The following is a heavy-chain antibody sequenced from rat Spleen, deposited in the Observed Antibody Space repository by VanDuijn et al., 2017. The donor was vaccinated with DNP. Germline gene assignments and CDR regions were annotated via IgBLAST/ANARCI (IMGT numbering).Heavy chain of an antibody. V-gene: IGHV5-20*01. CDR2: ITYDGSRT. D-gene: IGHD1-11*01. Sequence: EVQLVESGGGLVQPGRSLKLSCTASGFTFNGYYMAWVRRAPTKGLEWVATITYDGSRTYYRDSVKGRFTISRDNAKSTLYLQMDSLRSEDTATYYCTTFEGRNAWGQGTSVTVSS. CDR3: TTFEGRNA. CDR1: GFTFNGYY. J-gene: IGHJ4*01.